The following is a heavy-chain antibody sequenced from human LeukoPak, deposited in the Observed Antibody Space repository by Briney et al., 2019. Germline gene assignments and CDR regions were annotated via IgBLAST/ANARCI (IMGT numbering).Heavy chain of an antibody. D-gene: IGHD1-26*01. CDR3: ARGGLPPYYFDY. J-gene: IGHJ4*02. CDR2: IYYSGST. CDR1: GGSISSYY. V-gene: IGHV4-59*01. Sequence: PSETLSLTWTVSGGSISSYYWSWIRQPPGKGLEWIGYIYYSGSTNYNPSLKSRVTISVDTSKNQFSLKLSSVTAADTAVYYCARGGLPPYYFDYWGQGTLVTVSS.